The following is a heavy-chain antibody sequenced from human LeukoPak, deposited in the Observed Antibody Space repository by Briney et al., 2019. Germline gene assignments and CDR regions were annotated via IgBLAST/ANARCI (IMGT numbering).Heavy chain of an antibody. CDR1: GGSFSGYY. CDR3: ARAGGSGSYYFNWFDP. D-gene: IGHD3-10*01. J-gene: IGHJ5*02. V-gene: IGHV4-59*01. Sequence: SETLSLTCAVYGGSFSGYYWSWIRQPPGKGLEWIGHIYYSGSTNYNPSLKSRVTISVDTSKNQFSLKLSSVTAADTAVYYCARAGGSGSYYFNWFDPWGQGTLVTVSS. CDR2: IYYSGST.